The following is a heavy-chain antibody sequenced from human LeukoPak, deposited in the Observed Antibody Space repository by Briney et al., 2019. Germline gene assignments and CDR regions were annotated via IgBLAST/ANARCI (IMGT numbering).Heavy chain of an antibody. V-gene: IGHV3-74*03. CDR3: ARDGGSGTPFDF. J-gene: IGHJ4*02. Sequence: GGSLRLSCAASGYTFSSYWMHWVRQAPGKGLLWVSRITTDGGSTEYADSVKGRFTISRGNVKNTLYLQLNSLRAEDTAVYYCARDGGSGTPFDFWGQGTLVTVSS. CDR2: ITTDGGST. CDR1: GYTFSSYW. D-gene: IGHD3-10*01.